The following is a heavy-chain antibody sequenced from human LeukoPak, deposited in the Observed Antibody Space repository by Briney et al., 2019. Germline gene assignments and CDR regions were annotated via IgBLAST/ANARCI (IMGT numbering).Heavy chain of an antibody. V-gene: IGHV1-2*02. CDR2: INPDSGGT. CDR3: ARGLGSRFLEWLYYYYYGMDV. CDR1: GYTFTGYY. J-gene: IGHJ6*02. Sequence: ASVKVSCKASGYTFTGYYMHWVRQAPGQGLAWMGWINPDSGGTNYAQKFQGRVTMTRDTSISTAYMELSRLRSDDTAVYYCARGLGSRFLEWLYYYYYGMDVWGQGTTVTVSS. D-gene: IGHD3-3*01.